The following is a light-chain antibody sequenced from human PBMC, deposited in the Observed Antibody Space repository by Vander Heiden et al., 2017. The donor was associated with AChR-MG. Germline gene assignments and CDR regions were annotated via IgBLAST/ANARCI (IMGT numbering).Light chain of an antibody. CDR2: SNN. Sequence: QSVLTQPPSASGTPGQMVTISCSGTSSNIGSNNVNWYQQLPGTAPKLLIYSNNQRHSGVPDRFSGSKSGTSASLAISGLQAEDEADYYCAAWDDSLNGRVFGGGTKLTVL. CDR1: SSNIGSNN. V-gene: IGLV1-44*01. CDR3: AAWDDSLNGRV. J-gene: IGLJ2*01.